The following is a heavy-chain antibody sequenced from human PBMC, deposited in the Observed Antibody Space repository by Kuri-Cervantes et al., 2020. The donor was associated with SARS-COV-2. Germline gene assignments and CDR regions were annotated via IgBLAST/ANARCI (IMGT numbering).Heavy chain of an antibody. CDR3: ARVPGIYSYGPPHFDY. D-gene: IGHD5-18*01. J-gene: IGHJ4*02. CDR2: IKQDGSEK. V-gene: IGHV3-7*01. CDR1: GFTFSSCW. Sequence: GESLKISCAASGFTFSSCWMSWVRQAPGKGLEWVANIKQDGSEKYYVDSVKGRFTISRDNAKNSLYLQMNSLRAEDTAVYYCARVPGIYSYGPPHFDYWGQGTLVTVSS.